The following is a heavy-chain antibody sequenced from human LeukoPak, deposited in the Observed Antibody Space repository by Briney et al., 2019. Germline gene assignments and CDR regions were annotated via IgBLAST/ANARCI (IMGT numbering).Heavy chain of an antibody. J-gene: IGHJ4*02. Sequence: PGGSLRLSRAASGSTFDDYAMHWVRQAPGKGLEWVSGISWNSGSIGYAGSVKGRFTISRDNAKNSLYLQMNSLRAEDMALYYCARAYSSSSYFDYWGQGTLVTVSS. CDR1: GSTFDDYA. CDR2: ISWNSGSI. CDR3: ARAYSSSSYFDY. V-gene: IGHV3-9*03. D-gene: IGHD6-6*01.